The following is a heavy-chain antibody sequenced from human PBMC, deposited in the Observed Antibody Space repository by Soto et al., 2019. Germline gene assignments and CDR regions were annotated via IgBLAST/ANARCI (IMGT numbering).Heavy chain of an antibody. J-gene: IGHJ4*02. V-gene: IGHV3-21*01. CDR2: IDTSSSRI. D-gene: IGHD3-9*01. CDR3: ALSLRYFEFLFSDGFDH. CDR1: GLTFSSYR. Sequence: GGSLRLSCAASGLTFSSYRMHWVRQAPGKGLEWVSSIDTSSSRIYYADSVKGRFTISRGNAENSLYLQMNSLRVEDTAVYYCALSLRYFEFLFSDGFDHWGQGTLVTVSS.